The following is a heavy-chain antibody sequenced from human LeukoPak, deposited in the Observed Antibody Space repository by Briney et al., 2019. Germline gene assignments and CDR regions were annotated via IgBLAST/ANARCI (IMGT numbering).Heavy chain of an antibody. CDR3: ARSLSNTVRGVGDS. J-gene: IGHJ4*02. CDR1: GFTFSSYG. V-gene: IGHV3-74*01. Sequence: PGGSLRLSCAASGFTFSSYGMSWVRQAPGKGLMWVSRMSGDGSSTNYADSVKGRFTISRDNAKNTLYLQMNSLRVEDTALYYCARSLSNTVRGVGDSWGQGTLVTVSS. D-gene: IGHD3-10*01. CDR2: MSGDGSST.